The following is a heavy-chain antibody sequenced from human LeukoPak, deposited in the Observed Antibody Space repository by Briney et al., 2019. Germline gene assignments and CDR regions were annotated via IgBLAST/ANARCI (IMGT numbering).Heavy chain of an antibody. Sequence: ASVRVSCKLSGYTLSASSMHWVRQAPGKGLEWMGGFAPEDGETIYAPEFQGRVTMTEDISTDTAYMELRALRSEDTAVYFCTTGIKQRMERVYFDYWGQGNLVIVSS. CDR3: TTGIKQRMERVYFDY. D-gene: IGHD6-25*01. J-gene: IGHJ4*02. V-gene: IGHV1-24*01. CDR1: GYTLSASS. CDR2: FAPEDGET.